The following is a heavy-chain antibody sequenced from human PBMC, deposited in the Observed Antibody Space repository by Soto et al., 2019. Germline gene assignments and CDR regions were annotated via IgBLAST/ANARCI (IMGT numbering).Heavy chain of an antibody. D-gene: IGHD6-13*01. CDR3: ARVRSIAAAGTRLYYYYMDV. CDR1: AYTFTSYA. CDR2: INAGNGNT. Sequence: GASVKVSCKASAYTFTSYAMHWVRQAPGQRLEWMGWINAGNGNTKYSQKFQGRVTITRDTSASTAYMELSSLRSEDTAVYYCARVRSIAAAGTRLYYYYMDVWGKGTTVTVSS. J-gene: IGHJ6*03. V-gene: IGHV1-3*01.